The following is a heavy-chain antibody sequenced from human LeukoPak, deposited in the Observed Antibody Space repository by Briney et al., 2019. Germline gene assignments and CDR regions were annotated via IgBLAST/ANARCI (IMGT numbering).Heavy chain of an antibody. V-gene: IGHV1-2*02. J-gene: IGHJ6*02. CDR1: GYTFTGYY. CDR3: ARGGALGTPDYYYYGLDV. D-gene: IGHD7-27*01. Sequence: GASVKVSCKASGYTFTGYYMHWVRQAPGQGLEWMGWINPSSGGTNYAQKFLGRVTMTRDTSISTAYMELNSLRSDDTAVYYCARGGALGTPDYYYYGLDVWGQGTTVTVSS. CDR2: INPSSGGT.